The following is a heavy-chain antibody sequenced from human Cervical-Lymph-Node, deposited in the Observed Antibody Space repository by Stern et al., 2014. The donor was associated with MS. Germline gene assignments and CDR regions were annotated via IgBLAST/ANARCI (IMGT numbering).Heavy chain of an antibody. J-gene: IGHJ4*02. CDR1: GFTVSRDY. V-gene: IGHV3-53*01. Sequence: VQLVESGGGVIQPGGSLRLSCTASGFTVSRDYMTWVRQAPGEGLEWVSLITHVGSTFYTDSVKGRFAISRDDSKNTVYLHMTSLRAEDTAMYYCARDTSSPERSDWWGQGTLVTVSS. CDR2: ITHVGST. D-gene: IGHD1-1*01. CDR3: ARDTSSPERSDW.